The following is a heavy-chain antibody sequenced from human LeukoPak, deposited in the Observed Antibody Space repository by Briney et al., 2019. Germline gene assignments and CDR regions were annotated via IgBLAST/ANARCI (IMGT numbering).Heavy chain of an antibody. CDR3: AKDLENSGSYPYFDY. V-gene: IGHV3-23*01. Sequence: PGGTLGLSCAASGFTFSSYGMSWVRQAPGKGLEWVSATSGSGGSTYYADSVKGRFTISRDNSKNTLYLQMNSLRAEDTAVYYCAKDLENSGSYPYFDYWGQGTLVTVSS. J-gene: IGHJ4*02. D-gene: IGHD1-26*01. CDR1: GFTFSSYG. CDR2: TSGSGGST.